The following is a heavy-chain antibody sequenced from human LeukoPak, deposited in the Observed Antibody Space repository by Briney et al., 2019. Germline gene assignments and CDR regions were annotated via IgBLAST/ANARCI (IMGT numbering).Heavy chain of an antibody. Sequence: GGSLRLFCAACGFTFSSYAMSWVRQAPGKGLEWVSAISGSGGSTYYADSVKGRFTISRDNSKNTLYLQMNSLRAEDTAVYYCAKVSSSTSSSSPYWGQGTLVTVSS. CDR1: GFTFSSYA. CDR3: AKVSSSTSSSSPY. V-gene: IGHV3-23*01. CDR2: ISGSGGST. D-gene: IGHD2-2*01. J-gene: IGHJ4*02.